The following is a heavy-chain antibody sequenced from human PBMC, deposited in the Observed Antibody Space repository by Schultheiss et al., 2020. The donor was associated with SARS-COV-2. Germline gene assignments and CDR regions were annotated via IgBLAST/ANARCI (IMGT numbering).Heavy chain of an antibody. Sequence: GGSLRLSCAASGFTFSSYAMHWVRQAPGKGLEWVAVISYDGSNKYYADSVKGRFTISRDNSKNTLYLQMNSLRAEDTAVYYCARDPKSYGGNTHTGYWGQGTLVTVSS. J-gene: IGHJ4*02. CDR2: ISYDGSNK. V-gene: IGHV3-30-3*01. CDR3: ARDPKSYGGNTHTGY. CDR1: GFTFSSYA. D-gene: IGHD4-23*01.